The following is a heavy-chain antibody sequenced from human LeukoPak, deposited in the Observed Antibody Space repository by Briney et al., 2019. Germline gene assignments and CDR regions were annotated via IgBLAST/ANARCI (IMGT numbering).Heavy chain of an antibody. V-gene: IGHV1-46*01. J-gene: IGHJ6*02. CDR2: INPSGGST. CDR3: ARGRYYDFWSGYYSAYYYGMDV. CDR1: GGTFSSYA. D-gene: IGHD3-3*01. Sequence: ASVKVSCKASGGTFSSYAISWVRQAPGQGLEWMGIINPSGGSTSYAQKFQGRVTMTRDTSTSTVYMELSSLRSEDTAVYYCARGRYYDFWSGYYSAYYYGMDVWGQGTTVTVSS.